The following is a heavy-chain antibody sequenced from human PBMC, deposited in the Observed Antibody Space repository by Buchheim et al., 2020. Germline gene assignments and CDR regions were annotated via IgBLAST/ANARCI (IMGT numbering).Heavy chain of an antibody. CDR2: ISYDGSNK. V-gene: IGHV3-30*18. D-gene: IGHD3-3*01. CDR3: AKESFSGARFLEWFYYFDY. CDR1: GFTFSSYG. Sequence: QVQLVESGGGVVQPGRSLRLSCAASGFTFSSYGMHWVRQAPGKGLEWVAVISYDGSNKYYADSVKGRFTISRDNSKNTLYLKMNSLRAEDTAVYYCAKESFSGARFLEWFYYFDYWGQGTL. J-gene: IGHJ4*02.